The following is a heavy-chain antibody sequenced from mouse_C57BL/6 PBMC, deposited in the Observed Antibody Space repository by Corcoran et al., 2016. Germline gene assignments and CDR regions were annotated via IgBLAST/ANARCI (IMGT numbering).Heavy chain of an antibody. J-gene: IGHJ4*01. V-gene: IGHV9-3*01. Sequence: QIQLVQSGPELKKPGETVKISCKASGYTFTTYGMSWVKQAPGKGLKWMGWINTYSGVPTYADDFKGRFAFSLETSASTAYLQINNLKNEDTATYFCARGYGRDPMDYWGQGTSVTVSS. CDR3: ARGYGRDPMDY. CDR1: GYTFTTYG. D-gene: IGHD1-1*01. CDR2: INTYSGVP.